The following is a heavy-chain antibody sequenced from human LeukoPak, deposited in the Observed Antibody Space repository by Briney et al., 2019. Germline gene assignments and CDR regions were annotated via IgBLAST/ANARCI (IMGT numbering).Heavy chain of an antibody. CDR3: ARDQIPVRYGSGSRAAYYYYGMDV. CDR2: INAGNGNT. D-gene: IGHD3-10*01. J-gene: IGHJ6*02. V-gene: IGHV1-3*01. Sequence: ASVKVSCKASGYTFTSYSMHWVRQAPGQSLEWMGWINAGNGNTKYSQKFQGRVTITRDTSASTAYMELRSLRSDDTAVYYCARDQIPVRYGSGSRAAYYYYGMDVWGQGTTVTVSS. CDR1: GYTFTSYS.